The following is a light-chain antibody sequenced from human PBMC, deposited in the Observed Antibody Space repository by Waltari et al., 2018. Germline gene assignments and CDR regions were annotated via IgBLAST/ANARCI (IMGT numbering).Light chain of an antibody. CDR1: SSDIGFYNY. Sequence: QSALTQPASVSGSPGQSITISCTGTSSDIGFYNYVSWYQQHPGKAPKLMIFDVSERPSAFSNRFSGSKSGNTASLTISGLQAEDEADYYCNSYAGSSSWVFGGGTKLTVL. CDR3: NSYAGSSSWV. V-gene: IGLV2-14*01. J-gene: IGLJ3*02. CDR2: DVS.